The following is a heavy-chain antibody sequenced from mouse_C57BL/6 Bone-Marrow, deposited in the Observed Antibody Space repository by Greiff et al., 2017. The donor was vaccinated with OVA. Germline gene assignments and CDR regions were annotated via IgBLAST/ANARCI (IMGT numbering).Heavy chain of an antibody. D-gene: IGHD2-1*01. Sequence: VQLQQSGPGLVQPSQSLSITCTVSGFSLTSYGVHWVRQSPGKGLEWLGVIWSGGSTDYNAAFISRLSISKDNSKSQVFFKMNGVQADDTAIYYCASYGTWFADWGKGTLVTVSA. CDR2: IWSGGST. J-gene: IGHJ3*01. V-gene: IGHV2-2*01. CDR3: ASYGTWFAD. CDR1: GFSLTSYG.